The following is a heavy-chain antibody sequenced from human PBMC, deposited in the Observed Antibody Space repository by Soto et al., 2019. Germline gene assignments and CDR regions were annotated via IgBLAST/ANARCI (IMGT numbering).Heavy chain of an antibody. D-gene: IGHD2-15*01. CDR2: IKTSAGGGAT. CDR3: TTGSVEGI. CDR1: GFSFNEAW. Sequence: EVQLVESAGGLVKPGGSLRLSCVASGFSFNEAWMHWVRQAPGEGLEWVGPIKTSAGGGATDYAALVQGRFTISRDDSKYALYLHMNSLRTDDTAIYYCTTGSVEGIWGQGTTVTVSS. V-gene: IGHV3-15*07. J-gene: IGHJ6*02.